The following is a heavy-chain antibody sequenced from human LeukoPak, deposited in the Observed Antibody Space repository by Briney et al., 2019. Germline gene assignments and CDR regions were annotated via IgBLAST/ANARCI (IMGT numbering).Heavy chain of an antibody. CDR2: IKQDGSEK. Sequence: GGSLRLSCAASGFTFSTYRMSWVRQAPGKGLEWVANIKQDGSEKYYVDSVKGRFTISRDNAKNSLYLQMNSLRAEDTAVYYCARASLVAGSPLHWFDPWGQGTLVTVSS. V-gene: IGHV3-7*05. CDR3: ARASLVAGSPLHWFDP. J-gene: IGHJ5*02. D-gene: IGHD6-6*01. CDR1: GFTFSTYR.